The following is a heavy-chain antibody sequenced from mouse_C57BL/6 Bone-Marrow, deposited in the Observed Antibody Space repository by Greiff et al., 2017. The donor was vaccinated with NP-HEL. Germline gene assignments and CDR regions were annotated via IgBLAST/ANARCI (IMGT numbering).Heavy chain of an antibody. CDR1: GFTFSDAW. Sequence: DVKLQESGGGLVQPGGSMKLSCAASGFTFSDAWMDWVRQSPEKGLEWVAEIRNKANNHDTYYAESGKGRFTISRDDSKSSVYLHMHSLRAEDTGVYYCTGSYGSSYDYIDYWGQGTTLTVSS. CDR3: TGSYGSSYDYIDY. J-gene: IGHJ2*01. CDR2: IRNKANNHDT. V-gene: IGHV6-6*01. D-gene: IGHD1-1*01.